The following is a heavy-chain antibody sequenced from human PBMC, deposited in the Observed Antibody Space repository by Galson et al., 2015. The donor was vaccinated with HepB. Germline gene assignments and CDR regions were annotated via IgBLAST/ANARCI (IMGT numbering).Heavy chain of an antibody. V-gene: IGHV1-24*01. J-gene: IGHJ6*02. CDR1: GYTLTELP. CDR2: FDPEDGET. D-gene: IGHD3-22*01. CDR3: ATGSGMIVVEDYYGMDV. Sequence: SVKVSCKVSGYTLTELPMHWVRQAPGKGLEWMGGFDPEDGETIYAQKFQGRVTMTEDTSTDTAYMELSSLRSEDTAVYYCATGSGMIVVEDYYGMDVWGQGTTVTVSS.